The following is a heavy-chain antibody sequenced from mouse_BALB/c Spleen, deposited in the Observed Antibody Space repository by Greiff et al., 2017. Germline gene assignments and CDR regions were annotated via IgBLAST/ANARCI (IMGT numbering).Heavy chain of an antibody. CDR1: GFSLTGYG. CDR2: IWGDGST. J-gene: IGHJ4*01. Sequence: QVQLKESGPGLVAPSQSLSITCTVSGFSLTGYGVNWVRQPPGKGLEWLGMIWGDGSTDYNSALKSRLSISKDNSKSQVFLKMNSLQTDDTARYYCAVYYGPYYYAMDYWGQGTSVTVSS. V-gene: IGHV2-6-7*01. CDR3: AVYYGPYYYAMDY. D-gene: IGHD1-2*01.